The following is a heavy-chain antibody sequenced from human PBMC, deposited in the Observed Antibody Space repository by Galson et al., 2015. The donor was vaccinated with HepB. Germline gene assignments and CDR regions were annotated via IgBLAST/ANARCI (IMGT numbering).Heavy chain of an antibody. D-gene: IGHD6-19*01. Sequence: QSGAEVKKPGESLRISCKASGSDFTTYWISWVRQMPGKGLEWMGRIDPRDSYTNYSPSIQGHVTISVDKSLSTAYLQWSSLKASDTAMYFCAKRVLPYTSGWYGYFDYWGQGTLVTVSS. CDR2: IDPRDSYT. V-gene: IGHV5-10-1*01. CDR3: AKRVLPYTSGWYGYFDY. CDR1: GSDFTTYW. J-gene: IGHJ4*02.